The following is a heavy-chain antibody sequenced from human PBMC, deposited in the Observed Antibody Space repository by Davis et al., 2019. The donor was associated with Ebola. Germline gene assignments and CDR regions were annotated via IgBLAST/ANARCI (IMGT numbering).Heavy chain of an antibody. CDR2: INPSGGST. CDR3: ARVPLLGSGWDYYFDY. V-gene: IGHV1-46*01. J-gene: IGHJ4*02. D-gene: IGHD6-19*01. CDR1: GYTFTSYY. Sequence: AASVKVSCKASGYTFTSYYMHWVRQAPGQGLEWMGIINPSGGSTNYAQKFRGRVTITADKSTSTAYMEVRSLRSDDTAVYYCARVPLLGSGWDYYFDYWGQGTLVTVSS.